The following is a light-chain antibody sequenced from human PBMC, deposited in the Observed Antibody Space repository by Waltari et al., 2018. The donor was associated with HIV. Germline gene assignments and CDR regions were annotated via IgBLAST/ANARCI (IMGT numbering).Light chain of an antibody. V-gene: IGLV2-11*01. CDR2: DVT. Sequence: QSALTQPRSVSGSPGQSVTISCTGASSCFGGYNYVSWYQQHPGKDPKLMLYDVTKRPSGVPDRFSGSKSGNTASLTLSWLQAYDEADYFCFSYTSSYTFFCGGTKLTVL. J-gene: IGLJ2*01. CDR3: FSYTSSYTF. CDR1: SSCFGGYNY.